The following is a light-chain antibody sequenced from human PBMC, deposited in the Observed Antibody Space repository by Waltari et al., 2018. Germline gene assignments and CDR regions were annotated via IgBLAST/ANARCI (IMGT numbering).Light chain of an antibody. CDR1: NSNLGKHA. Sequence: SVLTQPPSASGTPGQRVTISCSGSNSNLGKHAVNWYQQLPEKAPKLLIYTDNQRPSGVPDRFSGSKYGTSASLAISGLQSEDEADYHCATWDDSLNAWVFGGGTKVTVL. V-gene: IGLV1-44*01. J-gene: IGLJ3*02. CDR3: ATWDDSLNAWV. CDR2: TDN.